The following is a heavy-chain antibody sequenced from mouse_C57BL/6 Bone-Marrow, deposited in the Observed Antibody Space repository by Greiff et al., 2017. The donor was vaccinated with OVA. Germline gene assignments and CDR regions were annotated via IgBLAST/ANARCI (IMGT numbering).Heavy chain of an antibody. Sequence: EVMLVESGGGLVQPGGSLSLSCAASGFTFTDYYMSWVRQPPGKALEWLGFIRNKANGYTTEYSASVKGRFTISRDNSQSILYLQMNALRAEDSATYYCARSGTVVATDFDYWGQGTTLTVSS. CDR3: ARSGTVVATDFDY. V-gene: IGHV7-3*01. D-gene: IGHD1-1*01. J-gene: IGHJ2*01. CDR2: IRNKANGYTT. CDR1: GFTFTDYY.